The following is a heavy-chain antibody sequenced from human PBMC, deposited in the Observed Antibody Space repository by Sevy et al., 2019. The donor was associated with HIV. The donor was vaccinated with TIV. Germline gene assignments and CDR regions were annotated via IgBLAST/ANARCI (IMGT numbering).Heavy chain of an antibody. J-gene: IGHJ6*03. Sequence: RGSLRLSCVASGFIFSTDWMHWVRQAPGKGLVRVSRIDTDGSDTSYADSVKGRFTISRDNAKNTLYLQMNSLIAEDTAVYYSVRDRPGPKHYMDVWGKGTTVLVSS. CDR2: IDTDGSDT. CDR3: VRDRPGPKHYMDV. V-gene: IGHV3-74*01. CDR1: GFIFSTDW.